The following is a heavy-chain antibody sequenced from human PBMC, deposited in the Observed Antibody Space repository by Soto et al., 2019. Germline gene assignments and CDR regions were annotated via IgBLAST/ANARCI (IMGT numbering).Heavy chain of an antibody. Sequence: QVQLVESGGGVVQPGRSLRLSCAASGFTFSSYGMHWVRQAPGKGLEGVAVISYDGSNKYYAASVKGRFTIYRDNSKNTLYLQMNSLRAEDTAVYYCAKEPYSSGWPKEVDYWGQGPLVTVSS. J-gene: IGHJ4*02. CDR2: ISYDGSNK. CDR1: GFTFSSYG. V-gene: IGHV3-30*18. D-gene: IGHD6-19*01. CDR3: AKEPYSSGWPKEVDY.